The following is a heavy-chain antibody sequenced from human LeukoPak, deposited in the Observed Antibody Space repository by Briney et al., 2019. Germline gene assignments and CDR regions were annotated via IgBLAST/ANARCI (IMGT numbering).Heavy chain of an antibody. V-gene: IGHV3-48*03. J-gene: IGHJ3*02. Sequence: GGSLRLSCAASGFTFSSYEMNWVRQAPGKGLEWVSYISSSGSTIYYADSVKGRFTISRDNAKNSLYLQMNSLRAEDTAVYYCSRTKERYPLAFEIWGQGTMVTVSS. D-gene: IGHD1-1*01. CDR1: GFTFSSYE. CDR2: ISSSGSTI. CDR3: SRTKERYPLAFEI.